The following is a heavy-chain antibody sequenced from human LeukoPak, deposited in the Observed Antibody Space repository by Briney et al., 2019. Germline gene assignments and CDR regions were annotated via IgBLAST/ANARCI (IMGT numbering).Heavy chain of an antibody. CDR3: ARISDSSGYYFGNSDY. Sequence: GESLKISCKGSGYSFSNYWIGWVRQMPGKGLEWMGIIYPGDSDTRYRSSFQGQVTISADKSISTAYLQWSSLKASDTAMYYCARISDSSGYYFGNSDYWGQGTLVTVSS. CDR1: GYSFSNYW. CDR2: IYPGDSDT. D-gene: IGHD3-22*01. V-gene: IGHV5-51*01. J-gene: IGHJ4*02.